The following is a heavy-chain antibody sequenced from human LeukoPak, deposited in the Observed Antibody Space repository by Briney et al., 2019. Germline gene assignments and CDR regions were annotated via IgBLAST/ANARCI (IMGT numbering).Heavy chain of an antibody. Sequence: GGSLRLSCAASGFTFSSYWMSWVRQAPGKGLEWVANIKQDGSEKYYVDSVKGRFTISRDNAKNSLYLQMNSLRAEDTAVYYCARALVGSSWYEKITRLNWFDPWGQGTLVTVSS. CDR2: IKQDGSEK. V-gene: IGHV3-7*01. CDR3: ARALVGSSWYEKITRLNWFDP. J-gene: IGHJ5*02. D-gene: IGHD6-13*01. CDR1: GFTFSSYW.